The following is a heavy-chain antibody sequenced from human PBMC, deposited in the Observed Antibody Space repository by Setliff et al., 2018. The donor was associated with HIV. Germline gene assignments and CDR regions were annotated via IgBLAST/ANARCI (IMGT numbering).Heavy chain of an antibody. CDR1: GGSISSYY. V-gene: IGHV4-59*08. Sequence: SETLSLTCTVSGGSISSYYWSWIRQPPGKGLEWIGYIYRTGSTKYNPSLKSRVTISVDTSKNQFSLKLSSVTAADTAVYYCATTTIFGVPCYYYYYMDVWGKGTTVTVSS. CDR3: ATTTIFGVPCYYYYYMDV. CDR2: IYRTGST. D-gene: IGHD3-3*01. J-gene: IGHJ6*03.